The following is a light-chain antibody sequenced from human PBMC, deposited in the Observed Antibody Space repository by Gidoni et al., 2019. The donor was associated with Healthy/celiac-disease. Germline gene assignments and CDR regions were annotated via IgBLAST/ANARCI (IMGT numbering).Light chain of an antibody. J-gene: IGKJ1*01. Sequence: AIQMTQSPSSLYASVGDRVTITFRASQGIRNDLGWYHQKPGKAPKLLLYAASSLQSGVPSRFSGSGSGTDFTLTISSLHPEDFATYYCLQDYNYPLTFXQXTKVEIK. CDR3: LQDYNYPLT. CDR1: QGIRND. CDR2: AAS. V-gene: IGKV1-6*01.